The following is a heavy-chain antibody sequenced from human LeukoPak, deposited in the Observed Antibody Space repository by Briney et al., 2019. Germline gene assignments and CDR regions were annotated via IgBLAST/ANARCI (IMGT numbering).Heavy chain of an antibody. D-gene: IGHD3-3*01. CDR1: GFTFSSYA. CDR3: AKDRAEYFFRSDY. V-gene: IGHV3-23*01. J-gene: IGHJ4*02. CDR2: ISGSGGST. Sequence: PGGSLRLSCAASGFTFSSYAMSWVRQAPGQGLEWISAISGSGGSTYYADYVQGRFTISRDNSKSTLYLQMNSLRSEDTAVYYCAKDRAEYFFRSDYWGQGTLVTVSS.